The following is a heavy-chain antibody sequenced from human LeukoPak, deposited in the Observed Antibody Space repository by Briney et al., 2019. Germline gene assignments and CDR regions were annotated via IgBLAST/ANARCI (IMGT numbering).Heavy chain of an antibody. CDR2: INRDGSTT. J-gene: IGHJ4*02. Sequence: GGSLRLSCAASGFTFSNYWVHWVRQAPGKGLVWVSRINRDGSTTKYADSVKGRFTVSRDNAKNTLNLQMNSMRAEDTAVYYCARDKKSGESSEIDYWGQGTLVTVSS. CDR1: GFTFSNYW. CDR3: ARDKKSGESSEIDY. D-gene: IGHD3-10*01. V-gene: IGHV3-74*03.